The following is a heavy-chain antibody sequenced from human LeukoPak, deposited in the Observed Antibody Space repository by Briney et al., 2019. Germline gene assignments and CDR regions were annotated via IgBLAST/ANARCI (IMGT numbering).Heavy chain of an antibody. CDR2: INPNSGGT. D-gene: IGHD3-22*01. V-gene: IGHV1-2*02. CDR3: ARTYDSSGTDY. CDR1: GYTFTGYY. Sequence: ASAKVSCKASGYTFTGYYMHWVRQAPGQGLEWMGWINPNSGGTDYAQKFQGRVAMTRDTSISTAYMELSRLRSDDTAVYYCARTYDSSGTDYWGQGTLVTVSS. J-gene: IGHJ4*02.